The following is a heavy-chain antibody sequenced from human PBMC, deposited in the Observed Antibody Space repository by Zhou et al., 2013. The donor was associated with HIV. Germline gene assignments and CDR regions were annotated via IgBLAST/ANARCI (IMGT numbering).Heavy chain of an antibody. J-gene: IGHJ5*02. V-gene: IGHV1-69*05. CDR2: IIPIFGTA. D-gene: IGHD2-2*01. CDR3: ARGTIVVVPAASFGWFDP. CDR1: GGTFSSYA. Sequence: QVQLVQSGAEVKKPGSSVKVSCKASGGTFSSYAISWVRQAPGQGLEWMGGIIPIFGTANYAQKFQGRVTITTDESTSTAYMELSSLRSEDTAVYYCARGTIVVVPAASFGWFDPWGQGNPWSPSPQ.